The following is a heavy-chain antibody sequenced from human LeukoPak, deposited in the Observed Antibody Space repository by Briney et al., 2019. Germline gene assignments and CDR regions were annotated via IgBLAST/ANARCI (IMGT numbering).Heavy chain of an antibody. CDR3: ARNSGASSSWYDHYYYYMDV. CDR2: INHSGST. V-gene: IGHV4-34*01. CDR1: GGSFSGYY. Sequence: PSETLSLTCAVYGGSFSGYYWSWIRQPPGKGLEWIGEINHSGSTNYNPSLKSRVTISVDTSKNQFSLKLSSVTAADTAVYYCARNSGASSSWYDHYYYYMDVWGKGATVTVSS. J-gene: IGHJ6*03. D-gene: IGHD6-13*01.